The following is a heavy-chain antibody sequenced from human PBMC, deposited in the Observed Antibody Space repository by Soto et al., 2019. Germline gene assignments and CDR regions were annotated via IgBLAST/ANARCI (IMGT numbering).Heavy chain of an antibody. V-gene: IGHV3-9*01. CDR3: AKEGYSRDYYYYYGMDV. D-gene: IGHD6-13*01. CDR2: ISWNSGSI. CDR1: GFIFNNYA. Sequence: PGGSLRLSCTASGFIFNNYAMHWVRQAPGKGLEWVSGISWNSGSIGYADSVKGRFTISRDNAKNSLYLQMNSLRAEDTALYYCAKEGYSRDYYYYYGMDVWGQGTTVTVSS. J-gene: IGHJ6*02.